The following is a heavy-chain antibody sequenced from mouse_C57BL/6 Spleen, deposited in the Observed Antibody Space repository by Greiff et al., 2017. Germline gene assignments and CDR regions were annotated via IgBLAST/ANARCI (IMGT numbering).Heavy chain of an antibody. CDR1: GYSFTDYN. V-gene: IGHV1-39*01. J-gene: IGHJ2*01. D-gene: IGHD2-5*01. CDR2: ISPNYGTT. CDR3: TRPYYSNFDH. Sequence: VQLQQSGPELVKPGASVKISCKASGYSFTDYNMNWVKQSNGKSLEWVGVISPNYGTTSYNQTFKGKATLTVDQSSSTAYMQLNSLTSEDSAVYCGTRPYYSNFDHWGQGTTLTVSS.